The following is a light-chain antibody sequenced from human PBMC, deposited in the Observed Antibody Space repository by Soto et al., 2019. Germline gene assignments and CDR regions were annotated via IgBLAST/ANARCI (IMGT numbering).Light chain of an antibody. V-gene: IGLV2-14*03. CDR3: SSYIDRNKLV. CDR1: SGDIGAYDY. J-gene: IGLJ2*01. CDR2: EVT. Sequence: QSALTQPASVSGSPGQSITISCTGTSGDIGAYDYVSWYQQHPDTAPRLIIFEVTNRPSGVSDRFSGGKSGNTASLTISGLQVEDEVHYYCSSYIDRNKLVFGGGTKLTVL.